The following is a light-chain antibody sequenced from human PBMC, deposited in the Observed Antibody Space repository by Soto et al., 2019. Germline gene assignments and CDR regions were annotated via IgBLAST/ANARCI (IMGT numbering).Light chain of an antibody. Sequence: EIVLTQSPGTLSLSPGERATLSCRASQSVSSSYLAWYQQKPGQAPRLLIYGASSRATGIPDRFSGSGSGTDFTLTISRLEREDFALYYCEQYVSAQTWTFGQGTKVEIK. CDR3: EQYVSAQTWT. CDR1: QSVSSSY. V-gene: IGKV3-20*01. CDR2: GAS. J-gene: IGKJ1*01.